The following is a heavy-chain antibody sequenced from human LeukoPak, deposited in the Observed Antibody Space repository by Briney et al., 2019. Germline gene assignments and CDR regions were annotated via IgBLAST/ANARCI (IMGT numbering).Heavy chain of an antibody. Sequence: PGGSLRLSCAASGFTFSTFSMNWVRQAPGKGLEWLSYISSSSSTIYYADSVKGRFTISRDNAKNSLYLQMNSLRAEDTAVYYCAPLGEYSTSSGPFDYWGQGILVTVSS. CDR2: ISSSSSTI. D-gene: IGHD6-6*01. CDR1: GFTFSTFS. CDR3: APLGEYSTSSGPFDY. V-gene: IGHV3-48*01. J-gene: IGHJ4*02.